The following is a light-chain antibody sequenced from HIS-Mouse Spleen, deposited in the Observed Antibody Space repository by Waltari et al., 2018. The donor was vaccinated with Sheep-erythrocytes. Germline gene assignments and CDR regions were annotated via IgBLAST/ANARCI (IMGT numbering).Light chain of an antibody. CDR2: QDS. CDR1: KLGDKY. CDR3: CSYAGSYNHV. V-gene: IGLV3-1*01. J-gene: IGLJ1*01. Sequence: SYELTQPPSVSVSPGQTASITCSGDKLGDKYACWYQQKPGPSPVLVIYQDSNRPSGIPERFSGSNSGNTATLTISGTQAMDEADYYCCSYAGSYNHVFATGTKVTVL.